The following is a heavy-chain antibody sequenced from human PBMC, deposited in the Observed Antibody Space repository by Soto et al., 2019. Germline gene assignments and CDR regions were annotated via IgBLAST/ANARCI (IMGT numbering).Heavy chain of an antibody. D-gene: IGHD6-19*01. CDR2: ISGSGGST. Sequence: EVQLLESGGGLVQPGGSLRLSCAASGFTFSSYAMSWVRQAPGKGLEWVSAISGSGGSTYYADSVKGRFTISRDNSKNTLYLQMNSLRAEDTAVYYCASRIAVAGTFDYWGQGTLVTVSS. CDR1: GFTFSSYA. CDR3: ASRIAVAGTFDY. J-gene: IGHJ4*02. V-gene: IGHV3-23*01.